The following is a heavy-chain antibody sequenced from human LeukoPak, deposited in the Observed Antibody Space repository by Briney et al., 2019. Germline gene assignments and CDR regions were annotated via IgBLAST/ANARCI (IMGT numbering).Heavy chain of an antibody. J-gene: IGHJ3*02. D-gene: IGHD2/OR15-2a*01. CDR1: GGSISSYY. Sequence: LETLSLTCTVSGGSISSYYWSWIRQPPGKGLEWIGYIYCSGSTNYNPSLKSRVTISVDTSKNQFSLKLSSVTAADTAVYYCARHRSEYDAFDIWGQGTMVTVSS. V-gene: IGHV4-59*08. CDR3: ARHRSEYDAFDI. CDR2: IYCSGST.